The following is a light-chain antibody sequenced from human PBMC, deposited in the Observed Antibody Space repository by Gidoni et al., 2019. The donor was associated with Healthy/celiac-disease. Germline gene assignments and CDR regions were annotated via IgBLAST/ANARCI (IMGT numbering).Light chain of an antibody. V-gene: IGKV1-6*01. Sequence: AIQLTQPPSSLSASVGDRVTITCRASQGIRNDLGWYQQKPGKAPKLLIYAASSLQSGVPSRFSGSGSGTDFTLTISSLQPEDFATYYCLQDYNYPWTFGQGTKVEIK. CDR3: LQDYNYPWT. J-gene: IGKJ1*01. CDR2: AAS. CDR1: QGIRND.